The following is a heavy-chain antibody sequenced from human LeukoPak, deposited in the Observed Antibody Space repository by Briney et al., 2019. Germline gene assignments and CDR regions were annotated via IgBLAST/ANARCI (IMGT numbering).Heavy chain of an antibody. J-gene: IGHJ6*02. CDR3: ARDVPKLWFGDHYYYGLDV. CDR1: GFTVSNNY. D-gene: IGHD3-10*01. CDR2: IYSGGST. V-gene: IGHV3-53*01. Sequence: GGSLRLSCAASGFTVSNNYMNWVRQAPGKGLEWVSLIYSGGSTYYADSVKGRFTISRDNSKNTLFLHMNTLRAEDTAVYYCARDVPKLWFGDHYYYGLDVWGQGTTVTVSS.